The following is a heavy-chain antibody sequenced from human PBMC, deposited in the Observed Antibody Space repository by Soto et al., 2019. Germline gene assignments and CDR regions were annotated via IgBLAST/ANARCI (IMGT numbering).Heavy chain of an antibody. CDR2: ISYDGSNK. Sequence: GGSLRLSCAASGFTFSSYAMHWVRQAPGKGLEWVAVISYDGSNKYYADSVKGRFTISRDNSKNTLYLQMNSLRAEDTAVYYCARDRGSSSGWGQGTLVTVSS. CDR1: GFTFSSYA. CDR3: ARDRGSSSG. D-gene: IGHD6-6*01. V-gene: IGHV3-30-3*01. J-gene: IGHJ4*02.